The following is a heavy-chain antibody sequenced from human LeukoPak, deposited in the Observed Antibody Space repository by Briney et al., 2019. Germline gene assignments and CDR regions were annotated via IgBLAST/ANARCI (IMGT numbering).Heavy chain of an antibody. CDR2: IDWDDDK. CDR1: GFLLSTSGMR. J-gene: IGHJ4*02. V-gene: IGHV2-70*04. Sequence: SGPTLVNPPQTLTLTCTFSGFLLSTSGMRVGWIRQPPGKALEWLPRIDWDDDKFYNTSLKTRLTISKDTSKNQVVLTMTNMDPVDTATYYCARIPTYGDYAYFDYWGQGTLVTVSS. D-gene: IGHD4-17*01. CDR3: ARIPTYGDYAYFDY.